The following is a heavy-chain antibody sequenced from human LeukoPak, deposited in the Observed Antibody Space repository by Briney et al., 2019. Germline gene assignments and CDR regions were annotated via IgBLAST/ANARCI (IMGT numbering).Heavy chain of an antibody. V-gene: IGHV4-39*01. CDR3: ARQVTFGYAYAYYFDY. CDR1: GGSISSTYYY. D-gene: IGHD3-16*01. J-gene: IGHJ4*02. Sequence: SETLSLTCTVSGGSISSTYYYWGWIRQPPGKGLEWIGNFHYSGSNSYNPSLKSRVTISVDTSKNQFSLRLSSVTAADTAVYYCARQVTFGYAYAYYFDYWGQGALVTVSS. CDR2: FHYSGSN.